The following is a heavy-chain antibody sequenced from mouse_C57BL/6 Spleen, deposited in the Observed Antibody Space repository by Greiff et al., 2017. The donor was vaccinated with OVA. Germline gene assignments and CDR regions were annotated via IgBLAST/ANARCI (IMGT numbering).Heavy chain of an antibody. CDR1: GFTFSSYA. CDR3: ARDRDYDDYAMDY. J-gene: IGHJ4*01. Sequence: DVQLQESGGGLVKPGGSLKLSCAASGFTFSSYAMSWVRQTPEKRLEWVATISDGGSYTYYPDNVKGRFTISRDNAKNNLYLQMSHLKSEDTAMYYCARDRDYDDYAMDYWGQGTSVTVSS. CDR2: ISDGGSYT. D-gene: IGHD2-4*01. V-gene: IGHV5-4*01.